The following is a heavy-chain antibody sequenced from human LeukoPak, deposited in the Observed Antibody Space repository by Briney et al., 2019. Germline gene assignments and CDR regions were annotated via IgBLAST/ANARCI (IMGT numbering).Heavy chain of an antibody. CDR1: GFTFSAST. D-gene: IGHD1-14*01. Sequence: PGGSLRLSCAASGFTFSASTMHWVRQASGKGLEWVGRIRSKAYSYATTYAASVEGRFTISRNDSKNTTYLQINSLKTEDTAVYYCFVNPDRDYWGLGTLVTVSS. CDR2: IRSKAYSYAT. V-gene: IGHV3-73*01. CDR3: FVNPDRDY. J-gene: IGHJ4*02.